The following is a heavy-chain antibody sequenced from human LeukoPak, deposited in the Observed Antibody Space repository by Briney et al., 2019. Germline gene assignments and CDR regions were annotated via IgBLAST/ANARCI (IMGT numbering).Heavy chain of an antibody. J-gene: IGHJ5*02. Sequence: SETLSLTCTVSGGSISSYYWSWIRQPPGKGLEWIGEINHSGSTNYSPSLKSRVTISVDTSKNQFSLKLSSVTAADTAVYYCARLDWEWGSSTYNWFDPWGQGTLVTVSS. D-gene: IGHD3-16*01. CDR2: INHSGST. CDR1: GGSISSYY. CDR3: ARLDWEWGSSTYNWFDP. V-gene: IGHV4-59*08.